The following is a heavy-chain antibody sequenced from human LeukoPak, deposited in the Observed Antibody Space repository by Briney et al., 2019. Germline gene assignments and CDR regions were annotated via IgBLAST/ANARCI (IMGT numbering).Heavy chain of an antibody. CDR1: GFTFSNAW. Sequence: GGSLRLSCAASGFTFSNAWMSWVRQAPGKGLEWVGRIKSKTDGGTTDYAAPVKGRFTIPRDDSKNTLYVQMNSLKTEDTAVYYCTTGPYDYGSGTYYHWGQGTLVTVSS. J-gene: IGHJ4*02. CDR3: TTGPYDYGSGTYYH. D-gene: IGHD3-10*01. CDR2: IKSKTDGGTT. V-gene: IGHV3-15*01.